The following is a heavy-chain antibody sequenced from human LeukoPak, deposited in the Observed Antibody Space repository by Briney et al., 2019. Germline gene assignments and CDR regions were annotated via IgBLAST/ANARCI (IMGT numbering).Heavy chain of an antibody. Sequence: SGTLSLTCTVSGGSISSYYWSWIRQPPGKGLEWIGYINDSGNTNSNPSLKSRVTMSVDTSKNQFSLKLSSVTAADTAVYYCTRRGRNNWGEGNDYWGQGTLVTVS. D-gene: IGHD1-1*01. CDR3: TRRGRNNWGEGNDY. CDR1: GGSISSYY. V-gene: IGHV4-59*08. CDR2: INDSGNT. J-gene: IGHJ4*02.